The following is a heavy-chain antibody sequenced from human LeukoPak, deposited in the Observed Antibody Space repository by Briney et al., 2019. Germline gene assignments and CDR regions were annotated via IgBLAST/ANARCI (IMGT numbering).Heavy chain of an antibody. V-gene: IGHV3-33*06. CDR2: IWYDGSNK. CDR3: AKEKEPLAYCGGGCYYSAFDY. CDR1: GFTFSSYG. D-gene: IGHD2-21*02. Sequence: GRSLRLSCAASGFTFSSYGMHWVRQAPGKGLEWVAVIWYDGSNKYYADSVKGRFTISRDNSKNTLYLQMNSLRAEDTAVYYCAKEKEPLAYCGGGCYYSAFDYWGQGTLVTVSS. J-gene: IGHJ4*02.